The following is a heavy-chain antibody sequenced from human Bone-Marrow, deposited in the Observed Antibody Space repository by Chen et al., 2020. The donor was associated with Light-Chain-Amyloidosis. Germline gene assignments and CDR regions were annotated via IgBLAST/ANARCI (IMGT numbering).Heavy chain of an antibody. CDR1: GGSISSYY. V-gene: IGHV4-59*01. D-gene: IGHD3-3*01. CDR3: ARAGNDFWSGYYSGGWFWFDP. CDR2: IYYSGST. J-gene: IGHJ5*02. Sequence: QVQLQESGPGLVKPSETLSLTCTVSGGSISSYYWSWIRQPPGKGLEWIGYIYYSGSTNYNPSPKSRGTKSVSPSKNQFSLKLSSVTAADTAVYYCARAGNDFWSGYYSGGWFWFDPWGQGTLVTVSS.